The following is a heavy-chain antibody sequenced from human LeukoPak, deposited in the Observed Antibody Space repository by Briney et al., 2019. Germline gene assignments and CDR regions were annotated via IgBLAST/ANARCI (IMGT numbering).Heavy chain of an antibody. CDR3: ARLRIAAHGWFDP. CDR1: GGSISSGGYY. J-gene: IGHJ5*02. D-gene: IGHD6-13*01. V-gene: IGHV4-31*03. Sequence: KPSQTLSLTCTVSGGSISSGGYYWSWIRQHPGKGLEWIGYIYYSGSTYYNPSLKSRVTISVDTSKNQFSLKLSSVTAADTAVYYCARLRIAAHGWFDPWGQGTLVTVSS. CDR2: IYYSGST.